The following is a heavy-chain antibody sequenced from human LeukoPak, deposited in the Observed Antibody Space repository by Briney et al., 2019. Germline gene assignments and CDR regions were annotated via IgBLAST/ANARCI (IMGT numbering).Heavy chain of an antibody. Sequence: LGGALRLSCTASGFTFADHAMSWVRQAPGEGLEWVGFLRSNTAYGGTTEYAASVQGRFTISRDESKSIAYLQMNSLKTEDTAVYYCTRYSGYSDYWGQGTLVTVSS. CDR2: LRSNTAYGGTT. CDR1: GFTFADHA. J-gene: IGHJ4*02. CDR3: TRYSGYSDY. D-gene: IGHD5-12*01. V-gene: IGHV3-49*04.